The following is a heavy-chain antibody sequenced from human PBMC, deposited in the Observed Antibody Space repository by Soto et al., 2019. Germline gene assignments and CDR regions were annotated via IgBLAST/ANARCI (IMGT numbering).Heavy chain of an antibody. J-gene: IGHJ4*02. CDR2: IYYTGST. CDR1: GVSINNYY. D-gene: IGHD6-25*01. Sequence: TSETLSLTCTVSGVSINNYYWSWIRQPPGKRLEWMGAIYYTGSTTYNPSLRSRVTFSVDTSKNQFSLSLTSVTAADTAGYFCEKVVSGGHLDYWGQGTLVTVSS. V-gene: IGHV4-59*01. CDR3: EKVVSGGHLDY.